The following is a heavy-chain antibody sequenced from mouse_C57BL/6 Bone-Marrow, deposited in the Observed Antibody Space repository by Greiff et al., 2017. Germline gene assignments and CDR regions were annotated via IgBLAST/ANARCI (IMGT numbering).Heavy chain of an antibody. CDR3: ARHEMYYDYEGYFDY. V-gene: IGHV1-62-2*01. CDR2: FYPGSGSI. J-gene: IGHJ2*01. Sequence: QVQLQQSGAELVKPGASVKLSCKASGYIFTEYTIHWVKQRSGQGLEWIGWFYPGSGSIKYNERFKDKATLTADKSSNKVYMELSRLTSEDSAVYFCARHEMYYDYEGYFDYWGQGTTLTVSS. D-gene: IGHD2-4*01. CDR1: GYIFTEYT.